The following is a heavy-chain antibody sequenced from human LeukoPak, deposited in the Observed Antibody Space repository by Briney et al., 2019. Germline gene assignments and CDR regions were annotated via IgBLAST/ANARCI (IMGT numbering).Heavy chain of an antibody. D-gene: IGHD4-17*01. CDR3: ARDRLHYGEYEKTFDY. Sequence: LSLTCAVYGGSFSGYYWSWIRQPPGKGLEWVSYISYSSSTIYYADSVKGRFTISRDNAKNSLYLQMDSLRAEDTAVYYCARDRLHYGEYEKTFDYWGQGTLVTVSS. V-gene: IGHV3-11*04. J-gene: IGHJ4*02. CDR1: GGSFSGYY. CDR2: ISYSSSTI.